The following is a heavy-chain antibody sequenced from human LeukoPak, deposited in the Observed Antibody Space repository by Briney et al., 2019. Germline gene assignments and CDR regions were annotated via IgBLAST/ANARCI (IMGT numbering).Heavy chain of an antibody. CDR2: ISYDGSNK. V-gene: IGHV3-30-3*01. D-gene: IGHD2-21*01. CDR1: GFTFSRHA. Sequence: PGRSLRLSCAASGFTFSRHAMHWVRQAPGKGLEWVAVISYDGSNKDYADSVKGRFTVSRDNSKNTLYLQFSSLRAEDTAVFYCARSAGDPHAFDVWGQGTMVIVSS. J-gene: IGHJ3*01. CDR3: ARSAGDPHAFDV.